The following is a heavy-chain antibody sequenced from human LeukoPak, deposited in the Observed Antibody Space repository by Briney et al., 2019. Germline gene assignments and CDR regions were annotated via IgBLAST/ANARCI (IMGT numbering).Heavy chain of an antibody. CDR1: GFTFSSYA. V-gene: IGHV3-23*01. CDR3: AKTRIVCTSVSCPGGGFDY. J-gene: IGHJ4*01. D-gene: IGHD2-2*01. CDR2: IRGSGDIT. Sequence: PGVSLRLSCAASGFTFSSYAMSWVRQAPGKGLEWVSGIRGSGDITYYADSVKGRFTISRDNFKNTLYLQMNSLRAEDTAVYYCAKTRIVCTSVSCPGGGFDYWGHGTLVTVSS.